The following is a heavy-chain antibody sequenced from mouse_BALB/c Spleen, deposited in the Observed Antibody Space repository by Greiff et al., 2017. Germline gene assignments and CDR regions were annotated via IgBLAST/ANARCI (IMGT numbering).Heavy chain of an antibody. D-gene: IGHD1-1*02. CDR2: IRSKSNNYAT. Sequence: EVQLQESGGGLVQPKGSLKLSCAASGFTFNTYAMNWVRQAPGKGLEWVARIRSKSNNYATYYADSVKDRFTISRDDSQSMLYLQMNNLKTEDTAMYYCVRHGKGGTPMDYWGQGTSVTVSS. J-gene: IGHJ4*01. V-gene: IGHV10-1*02. CDR1: GFTFNTYA. CDR3: VRHGKGGTPMDY.